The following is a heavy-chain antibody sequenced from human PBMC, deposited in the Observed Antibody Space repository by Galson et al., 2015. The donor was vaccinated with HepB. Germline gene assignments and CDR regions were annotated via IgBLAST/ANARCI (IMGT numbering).Heavy chain of an antibody. CDR3: ARSHHYYDSSGYGYNWFDP. V-gene: IGHV4-31*03. D-gene: IGHD3-22*01. J-gene: IGHJ5*02. Sequence: TLSLTCTVSGGSISSGGYYWSWIRQHPGKGLEWIGYIYYSGSTYYNPSLKSRVTISVDTSKNQFSLKLSSVTAADTAVYYCARSHHYYDSSGYGYNWFDPWGQGTLVTVSS. CDR2: IYYSGST. CDR1: GGSISSGGYY.